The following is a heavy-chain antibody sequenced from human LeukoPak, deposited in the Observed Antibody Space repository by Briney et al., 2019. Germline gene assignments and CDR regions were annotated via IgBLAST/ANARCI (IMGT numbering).Heavy chain of an antibody. CDR3: AKESGYGGTLRAFDI. V-gene: IGHV3-23*01. J-gene: IGHJ3*02. CDR2: ISGSGDST. D-gene: IGHD4-23*01. Sequence: GGSLRLSCAASGFTFSSYAMSWVRQAPGKGLEWVAAISGSGDSTYYADSVKGRFTISRDNSKNTLYLQMNSLRAEDTAVYYCAKESGYGGTLRAFDIWGQGTMVTVSS. CDR1: GFTFSSYA.